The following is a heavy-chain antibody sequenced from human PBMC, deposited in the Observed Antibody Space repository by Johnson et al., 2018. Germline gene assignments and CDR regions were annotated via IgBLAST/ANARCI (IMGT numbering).Heavy chain of an antibody. V-gene: IGHV3-48*02. Sequence: VQLVESGGGLEQPRGSLRLSCKTSGFIFNSFSINWVRQAPGKGLEWLSYINSDSSIINYAESVKGLFTMSRDNGQNSLYLQMKSMGEEDTAVYYCVRDLHYAFDFWGQGTMVTVSS. J-gene: IGHJ3*01. CDR3: VRDLHYAFDF. D-gene: IGHD3-3*02. CDR1: GFIFNSFS. CDR2: INSDSSII.